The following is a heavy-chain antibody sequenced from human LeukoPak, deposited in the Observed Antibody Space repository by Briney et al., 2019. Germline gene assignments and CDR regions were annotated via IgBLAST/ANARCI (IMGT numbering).Heavy chain of an antibody. V-gene: IGHV4-38-2*01. D-gene: IGHD6-19*01. Sequence: SETLSLTCAVSDYSISSGYYWGWIRQPPGKGLEWIGSIYHSGNTYYNPSLKSRVTISVDTSKNQFSLKLSSVTAADTAVYYCAGKSSGWYGDAFDIWGQGTMVTVSS. CDR1: DYSISSGYY. J-gene: IGHJ3*02. CDR3: AGKSSGWYGDAFDI. CDR2: IYHSGNT.